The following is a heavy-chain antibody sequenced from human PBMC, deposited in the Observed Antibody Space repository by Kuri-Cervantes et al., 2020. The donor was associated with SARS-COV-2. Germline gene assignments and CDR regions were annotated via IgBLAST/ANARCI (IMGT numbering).Heavy chain of an antibody. CDR2: IYDSGST. V-gene: IGHV4-59*08. CDR3: ARQTQNEMITIFGVIIMSDAFDI. CDR1: GGSISSYY. J-gene: IGHJ3*02. Sequence: SETLSLTCTVSGGSISSYYWSWIRQPPGKGLEWIGYIYDSGSTNYNPSLKSRVTISVDTSKNQFSLKLSSVTAADTAVYYCARQTQNEMITIFGVIIMSDAFDIWGQGTMVTVSS. D-gene: IGHD3-3*01.